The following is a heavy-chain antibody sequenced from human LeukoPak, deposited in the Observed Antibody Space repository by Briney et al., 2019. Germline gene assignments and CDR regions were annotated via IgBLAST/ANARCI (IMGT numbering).Heavy chain of an antibody. CDR2: ITGGSGNS. CDR3: AKGQGYNYGDSIDY. J-gene: IGHJ4*02. V-gene: IGHV3-23*01. D-gene: IGHD5-18*01. Sequence: GGSLRLSCAASGFTFNNYAMTWVRQAPGKGLEWVSVITGGSGNSYYADSVKGRFTVSRDNSKNTLYLQMNSLRDEDTAVYYCAKGQGYNYGDSIDYWGQGTLVTVSS. CDR1: GFTFNNYA.